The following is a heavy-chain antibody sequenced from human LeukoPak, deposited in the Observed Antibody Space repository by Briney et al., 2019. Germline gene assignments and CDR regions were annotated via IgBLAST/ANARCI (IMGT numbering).Heavy chain of an antibody. V-gene: IGHV5-51*01. D-gene: IGHD3-10*01. CDR2: IYPGDSDT. J-gene: IGHJ3*02. CDR1: GYSFTSYW. Sequence: RGESLQISCKGSGYSFTSYWIGWVRQLPGKGLEWMGIIYPGDSDTRYSPSFQGQVTISADKSISTAYLQWSSLKASDTAMYYCASTRLPYGSGSYYKAAFDIWGQGTMVTVSS. CDR3: ASTRLPYGSGSYYKAAFDI.